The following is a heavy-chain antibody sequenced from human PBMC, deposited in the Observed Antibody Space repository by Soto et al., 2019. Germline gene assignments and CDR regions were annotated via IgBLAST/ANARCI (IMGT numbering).Heavy chain of an antibody. V-gene: IGHV5-51*01. Sequence: GESLKISCKASGYSFPSYWIGWLRRIPGKDLEWMGIIYPGDSDTRYSPSFQGQVTISADKSISTAYLQWSTLKASDTAMYYCERLIVGGTGLDYRGQGTLDTVST. J-gene: IGHJ4*01. D-gene: IGHD1-26*01. CDR3: ERLIVGGTGLDY. CDR1: GYSFPSYW. CDR2: IYPGDSDT.